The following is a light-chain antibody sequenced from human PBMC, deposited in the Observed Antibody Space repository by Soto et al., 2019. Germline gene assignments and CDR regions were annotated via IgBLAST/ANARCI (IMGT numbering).Light chain of an antibody. CDR2: EVT. J-gene: IGLJ1*01. V-gene: IGLV2-14*03. Sequence: QSALTQPASVSGSPGQSITISCTGTSSDVGGFDYVSWYQQHPGKAPKFMIYEVTNRPSGVSYRFSGSKSGNTAFLTISGLQAEDEAEYYCSSYTSSNALRYVFGTGTKLTVI. CDR3: SSYTSSNALRYV. CDR1: SSDVGGFDY.